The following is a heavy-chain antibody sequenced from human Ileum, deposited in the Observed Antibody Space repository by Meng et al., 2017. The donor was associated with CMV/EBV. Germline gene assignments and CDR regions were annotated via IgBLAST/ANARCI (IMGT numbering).Heavy chain of an antibody. J-gene: IGHJ4*02. CDR1: GFSLSNYW. Sequence: EGQLWGVGGGLIKPGVSLRLFCAVSGFSLSNYWMQWVRQAPGKGLVWVASISFDGSSTNYADSVKGRFTMSRDNAKNTMYLQMNSVRVDDTAMYYCARTNNADYWGQGTLVTVFS. CDR2: ISFDGSST. D-gene: IGHD1-14*01. CDR3: ARTNNADY. V-gene: IGHV3-74*02.